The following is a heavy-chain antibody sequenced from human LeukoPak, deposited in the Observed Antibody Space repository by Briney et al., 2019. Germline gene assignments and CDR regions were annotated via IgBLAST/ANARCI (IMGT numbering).Heavy chain of an antibody. Sequence: GGSLRLSCAASGFTFSSYEMNWVRQAPGKGLEWVSYISSSGSTIYYADSVKGRFTISRDNAKNSLYLQMNSLRAEDTAVYYCARDNCDSSGYYRRDAFDIWGQGTMVTVSS. CDR3: ARDNCDSSGYYRRDAFDI. D-gene: IGHD3-22*01. CDR1: GFTFSSYE. J-gene: IGHJ3*02. CDR2: ISSSGSTI. V-gene: IGHV3-48*03.